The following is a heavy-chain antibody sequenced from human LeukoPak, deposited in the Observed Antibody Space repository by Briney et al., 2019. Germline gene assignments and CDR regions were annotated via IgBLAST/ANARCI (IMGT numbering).Heavy chain of an antibody. D-gene: IGHD3-16*01. CDR1: GGSIRSDY. CDR3: ARGAHGYVGWFDS. CDR2: IYYSATT. V-gene: IGHV4-59*01. J-gene: IGHJ5*01. Sequence: PSETLSLTCNVSGGSIRSDYWSWIRQSPGKGLEWIGYIYYSATTHYTPSLQSRVTISVDTSKNQLSLQMTSVTAADTAVYYCARGAHGYVGWFDSWGQGTLVTVSS.